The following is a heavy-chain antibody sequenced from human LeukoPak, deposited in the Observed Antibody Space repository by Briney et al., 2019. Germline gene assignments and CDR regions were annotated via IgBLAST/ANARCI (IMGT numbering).Heavy chain of an antibody. CDR1: GGSISSSSYY. D-gene: IGHD5-18*01. Sequence: SETLSLTCTVSGGSISSSSYYWGWIRQPPGKGLEWIGSSYYSGSTYYNPTLKSRVTISVATSKNQLSLKLSSVTAADTAVYYCARDRTDTAMVWVYCGQGTLVTVSS. CDR2: SYYSGST. J-gene: IGHJ4*02. V-gene: IGHV4-39*07. CDR3: ARDRTDTAMVWVY.